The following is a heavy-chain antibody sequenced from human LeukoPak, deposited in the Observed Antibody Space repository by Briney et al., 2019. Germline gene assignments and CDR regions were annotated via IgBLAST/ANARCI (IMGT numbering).Heavy chain of an antibody. V-gene: IGHV3-21*01. J-gene: IGHJ4*02. CDR1: GFTFSGYG. CDR2: ISNSGDYR. Sequence: GGSLRLSCAASGFTFSGYGFNWVRQAPGKGLQWVSSISNSGDYRYYADSVKGRFSISRDNAQNSLYLQMNSLRAEDTAVYYCARDKLSGYYDSSGHYATFDYWGQGTLVTVSS. D-gene: IGHD3-22*01. CDR3: ARDKLSGYYDSSGHYATFDY.